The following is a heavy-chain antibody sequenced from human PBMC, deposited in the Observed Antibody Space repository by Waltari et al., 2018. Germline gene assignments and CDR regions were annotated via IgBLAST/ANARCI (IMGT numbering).Heavy chain of an antibody. J-gene: IGHJ3*02. CDR3: AKDLTGFYAFDI. Sequence: EVQLVESGGGLVQPGRSLRLSCAASGFPFDDYAMHWVRQAPGKGLEWVSGISWNSGSIGYADSVKGRFTISRDNAKNSLYLQMNSLRAEDTALYYCAKDLTGFYAFDIWGQGTMVTVSS. D-gene: IGHD7-27*01. CDR2: ISWNSGSI. CDR1: GFPFDDYA. V-gene: IGHV3-9*01.